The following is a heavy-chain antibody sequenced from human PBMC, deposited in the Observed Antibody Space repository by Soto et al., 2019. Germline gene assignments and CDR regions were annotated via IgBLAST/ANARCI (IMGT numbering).Heavy chain of an antibody. V-gene: IGHV3-23*01. CDR3: VKGRTVDY. CDR1: GFPFSDYA. J-gene: IGHJ4*02. Sequence: GGSLRLSCAASGFPFSDYAMSWVRQAPGKGLEWVSGISGSGGGTYYADSVKGRFTISRDNSKNTLDLQMNSLRGEDTAVYFCVKGRTVDYWGQGTLVTVSS. CDR2: ISGSGGGT.